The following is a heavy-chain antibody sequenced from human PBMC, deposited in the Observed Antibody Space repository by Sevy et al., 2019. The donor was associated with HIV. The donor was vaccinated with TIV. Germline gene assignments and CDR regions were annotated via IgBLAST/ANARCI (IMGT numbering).Heavy chain of an antibody. CDR3: ARGGALLSSGGSCGAADY. Sequence: ASVKVSCKASGYTFTSYGISWVRQAPGQGLEWMGWISAYNGNTNYAQKLQGRVTMTTDTSTSTAYMELRSLRFDATAVYYCARGGALLSSGGSCGAADYWGQGTLVTVSS. D-gene: IGHD2-15*01. J-gene: IGHJ4*02. CDR1: GYTFTSYG. V-gene: IGHV1-18*01. CDR2: ISAYNGNT.